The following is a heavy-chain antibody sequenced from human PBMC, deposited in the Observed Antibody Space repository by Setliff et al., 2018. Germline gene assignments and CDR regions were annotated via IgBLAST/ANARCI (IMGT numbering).Heavy chain of an antibody. CDR2: IYSSGIT. Sequence: SETLSLTCTVSGGSITNFYWNWIRQSPGKGLEWIGYIYSSGITNYNPSLKSRLTMSVDTSKNQFSLTLSSVTAADTAVYYCARLPNYVWGSPVDYWGQGTLVTVSS. V-gene: IGHV4-59*08. J-gene: IGHJ4*02. CDR3: ARLPNYVWGSPVDY. CDR1: GGSITNFY. D-gene: IGHD3-16*01.